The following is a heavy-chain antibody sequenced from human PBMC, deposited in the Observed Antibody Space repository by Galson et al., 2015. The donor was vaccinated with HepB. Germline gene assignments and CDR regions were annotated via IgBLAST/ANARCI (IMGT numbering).Heavy chain of an antibody. CDR1: GFTFSSYA. D-gene: IGHD4-17*01. Sequence: SLRLSCAASGFTFSSYAMHWVRQAPGKGLEWVAVISYDGSNKYYADSVKGRFTISRDNSKNTLYLQMNSLRAEDTAVYYCARERDYGDYPRRYGMDVWGQGTTVTVSS. CDR2: ISYDGSNK. CDR3: ARERDYGDYPRRYGMDV. V-gene: IGHV3-30*04. J-gene: IGHJ6*02.